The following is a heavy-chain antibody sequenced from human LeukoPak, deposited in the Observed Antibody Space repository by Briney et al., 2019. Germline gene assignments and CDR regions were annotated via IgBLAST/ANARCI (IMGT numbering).Heavy chain of an antibody. CDR1: GFTFSSYA. CDR3: AKDLSSGWESYYFDY. J-gene: IGHJ4*02. Sequence: HPGGSLRLSCAASGFTFSSYAMSWVRQAPGKGLEWVSAISGSGGSTYYADSVKGRFTISGDNSKNTLYLQMNSLRAEDTAVYYCAKDLSSGWESYYFDYWGQGTLVTVSS. V-gene: IGHV3-23*01. CDR2: ISGSGGST. D-gene: IGHD6-19*01.